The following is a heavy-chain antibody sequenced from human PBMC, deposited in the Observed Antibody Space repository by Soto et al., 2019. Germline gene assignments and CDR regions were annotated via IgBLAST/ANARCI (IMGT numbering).Heavy chain of an antibody. D-gene: IGHD2-2*01. CDR3: ARKYQPGPSNWFDP. J-gene: IGHJ5*02. Sequence: ASVKVSCKASGGTFSSYAISWVRQAPGQGLEWMGGIIPIFGTANYAQKFQDRVTITADESTSTAYMELSSLRSEDTAVYYCARKYQPGPSNWFDPWGQGTLVTVSS. V-gene: IGHV1-69*13. CDR2: IIPIFGTA. CDR1: GGTFSSYA.